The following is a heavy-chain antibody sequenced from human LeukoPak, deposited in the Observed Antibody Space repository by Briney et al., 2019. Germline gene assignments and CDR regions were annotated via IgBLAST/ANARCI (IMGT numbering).Heavy chain of an antibody. CDR2: INPNSGGT. CDR1: GYTFTDYY. J-gene: IGHJ4*01. Sequence: ASVKVSCKAVGYTFTDYYVHWVRQAPGQRLEWMGRINPNSGGTNYAQQFKGRVSMTADTSISTAYMELERLTSDDAAVYLCSRGHRSIGRCDAGDDFDSWGQGTLVTVSS. CDR3: SRGHRSIGRCDAGDDFDS. V-gene: IGHV1-2*06. D-gene: IGHD3-16*01.